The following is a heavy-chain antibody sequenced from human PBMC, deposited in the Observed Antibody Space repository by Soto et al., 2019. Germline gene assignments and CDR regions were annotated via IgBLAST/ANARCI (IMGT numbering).Heavy chain of an antibody. Sequence: QVQLQESGPGLVKPSETLSLTCTVSGVSISTYYWTWIRQPPGKGLEWIGQVFYSGNTNYNPSLKSRVTISVDASRNQFSPRLSSVTAADTAMYYCASRDYNDAFDIWGQGTQVTVSS. CDR1: GVSISTYY. CDR2: VFYSGNT. V-gene: IGHV4-59*01. CDR3: ASRDYNDAFDI. J-gene: IGHJ3*02. D-gene: IGHD4-4*01.